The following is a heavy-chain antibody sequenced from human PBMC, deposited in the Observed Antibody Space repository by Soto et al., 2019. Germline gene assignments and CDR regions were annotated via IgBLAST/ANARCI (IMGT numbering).Heavy chain of an antibody. Sequence: QVQLQESGPGLVKPSETLSLTCGVSGGSISSSPWWSWVRQSPGKGLEWIGKIHHTGSSNYNPSRGGRVTMSLDQSKNQFSLRLTSVTAADTAVYYCVSANHYDPVTGYFMDWWFDPWGQGTLVTVSS. CDR1: GGSISSSPW. CDR3: VSANHYDPVTGYFMDWWFDP. J-gene: IGHJ5*02. V-gene: IGHV4-4*02. D-gene: IGHD3-9*01. CDR2: IHHTGSS.